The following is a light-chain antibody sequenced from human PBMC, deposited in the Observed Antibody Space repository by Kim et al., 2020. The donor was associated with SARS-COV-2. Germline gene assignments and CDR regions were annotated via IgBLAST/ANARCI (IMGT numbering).Light chain of an antibody. J-gene: IGLJ1*01. V-gene: IGLV2-14*03. CDR1: GSDVGGYSY. Sequence: QSITISCTGTGSDVGGYSYVSWYQQHPGKAPKLMIYDVSNRPSGVSNRFSGSKSGNTASLTISGLQAEDEADYYCSSYTSSSTLYVFGTGTKVTVL. CDR3: SSYTSSSTLYV. CDR2: DVS.